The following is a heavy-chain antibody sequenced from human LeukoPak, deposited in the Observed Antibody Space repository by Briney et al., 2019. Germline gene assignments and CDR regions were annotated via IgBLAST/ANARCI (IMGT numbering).Heavy chain of an antibody. V-gene: IGHV1-2*06. CDR1: GYTFTGYS. Sequence: ASVKVSCKASGYTFTGYSMHWVRQAPGQGLEWLGQINPNSGGTNYAQNFQGRVTMTRDTSVSTAYMELSRLRSDDTAVYYCARMFGPDAGLDYWGQGTLVPVSS. CDR2: INPNSGGT. D-gene: IGHD3-16*01. CDR3: ARMFGPDAGLDY. J-gene: IGHJ4*02.